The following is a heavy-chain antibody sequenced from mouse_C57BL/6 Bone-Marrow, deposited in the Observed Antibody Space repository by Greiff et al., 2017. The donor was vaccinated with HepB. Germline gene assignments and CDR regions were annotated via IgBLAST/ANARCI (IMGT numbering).Heavy chain of an antibody. V-gene: IGHV1-54*01. CDR2: INPGSGGT. J-gene: IGHJ2*01. CDR3: ARLGHYYGSTPFDY. Sequence: QVQLQQSGAELVRPGTSVKVSCKASGYAFTNYLIEWVKQRPGQGLEWIGVINPGSGGTNYNEKFKGKATLTADKSSSTAYMQLSSLTSEDSAVYFCARLGHYYGSTPFDYWGQGTTLTVSS. CDR1: GYAFTNYL. D-gene: IGHD1-1*01.